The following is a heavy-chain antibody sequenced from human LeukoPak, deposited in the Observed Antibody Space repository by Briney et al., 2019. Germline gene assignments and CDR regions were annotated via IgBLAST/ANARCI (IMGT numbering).Heavy chain of an antibody. CDR1: GFSFKSYG. D-gene: IGHD1-1*01. CDR3: ARDVAATGTNAFDV. Sequence: SGGSLRLSCVASGFSFKSYGMYWVRQAPGKGLEWVAVIWYDGSEKYYGDPVKGRFTISRDNSKNTLYLQMNTLRVDDTAVYYCARDVAATGTNAFDVWDQGTMVTVSS. CDR2: IWYDGSEK. J-gene: IGHJ3*01. V-gene: IGHV3-33*07.